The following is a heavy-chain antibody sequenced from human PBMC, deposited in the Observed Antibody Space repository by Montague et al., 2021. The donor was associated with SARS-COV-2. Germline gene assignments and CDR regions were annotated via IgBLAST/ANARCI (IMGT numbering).Heavy chain of an antibody. Sequence: SETLSLTCTVSGGSLSSYYWSWIRQSPGKGLEWIGYIYYSGSTNYNPSLKSRVTISVDTSKNQFSLNLSSVTAADTAVYYCARHVSGSLTHFHHWGQGSLVTVSS. CDR1: GGSLSSYY. D-gene: IGHD1-26*01. J-gene: IGHJ1*01. CDR2: IYYSGST. CDR3: ARHVSGSLTHFHH. V-gene: IGHV4-59*08.